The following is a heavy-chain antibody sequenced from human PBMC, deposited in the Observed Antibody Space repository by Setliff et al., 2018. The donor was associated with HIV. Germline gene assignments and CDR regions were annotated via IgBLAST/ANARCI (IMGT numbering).Heavy chain of an antibody. V-gene: IGHV4-39*01. CDR2: IYYSGST. CDR1: GGSISSNNYY. J-gene: IGHJ4*02. D-gene: IGHD3-22*01. CDR3: FLFYDDRSGFYWD. Sequence: KPSETLSLTCTVSGGSISSNNYYWGWIRQPPGKGLEWIGSIYYSGSTFYNPSLKSRLTISVDTSKNQFSLKLTSVTAADTAVYYCFLFYDDRSGFYWDWGQGTLVTVSS.